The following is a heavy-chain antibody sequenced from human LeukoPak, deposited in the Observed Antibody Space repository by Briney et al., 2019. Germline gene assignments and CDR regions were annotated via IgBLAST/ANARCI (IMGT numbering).Heavy chain of an antibody. Sequence: PSETLSLTCTVSGGSISSYYWSWIRQPPGKGLEWIGYIHYSGSTNYNPSLKSRVTISVDTSKNQFSLKLSSVTAADTAVYYCARGAWGGYSYGYYYYYYYMDVWGKGTTVTISS. CDR3: ARGAWGGYSYGYYYYYYYMDV. V-gene: IGHV4-59*01. J-gene: IGHJ6*03. CDR1: GGSISSYY. D-gene: IGHD5-18*01. CDR2: IHYSGST.